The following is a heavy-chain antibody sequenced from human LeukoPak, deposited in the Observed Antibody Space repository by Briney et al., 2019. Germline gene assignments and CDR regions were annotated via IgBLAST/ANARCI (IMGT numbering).Heavy chain of an antibody. D-gene: IGHD5-24*01. CDR3: ARDKGPLLMATITSWDY. J-gene: IGHJ4*02. CDR1: GFTFSSYW. Sequence: GGSLRLSCAASGFTFSSYWMSWVRQAPGKGLEWVANIKQDGSEKYYVDSVKGRFTISRDNAKNSLYLQMNSLRAEDTAVYYCARDKGPLLMATITSWDYWGQGTLVTVSS. V-gene: IGHV3-7*01. CDR2: IKQDGSEK.